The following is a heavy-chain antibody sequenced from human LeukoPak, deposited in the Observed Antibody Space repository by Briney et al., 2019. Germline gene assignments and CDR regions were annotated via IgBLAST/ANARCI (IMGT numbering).Heavy chain of an antibody. Sequence: QAGGSLRLSCAASGFTVSSNYMSWVRQAPGKGLELVSGIWGADDKTVYGDAVKGRFTIFRDNSKNTLYLQMNSLRADDTAVYYCAKTQGYYDAWGQGALVTVSS. CDR3: AKTQGYYDA. CDR2: IWGADDKT. J-gene: IGHJ5*02. V-gene: IGHV3-23*01. D-gene: IGHD2-15*01. CDR1: GFTVSSNY.